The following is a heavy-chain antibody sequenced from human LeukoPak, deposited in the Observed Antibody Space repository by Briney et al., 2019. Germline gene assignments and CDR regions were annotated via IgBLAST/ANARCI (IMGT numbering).Heavy chain of an antibody. V-gene: IGHV3-11*01. J-gene: IGHJ6*02. CDR2: ISSSGRLM. Sequence: GGSLRLSCAASGFTFSEYYINWIRQAPGKGLEWVSHISSSGRLMQYADSVRGRFTITRDNPQNFMSLQMNILTPENTAVYYCARDTNNGLDVWGRGTTVTVS. D-gene: IGHD1-20*01. CDR3: ARDTNNGLDV. CDR1: GFTFSEYY.